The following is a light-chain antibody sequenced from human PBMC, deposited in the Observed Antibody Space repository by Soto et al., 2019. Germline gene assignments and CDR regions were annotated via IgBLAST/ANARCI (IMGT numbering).Light chain of an antibody. Sequence: DIQMTQSPSSVSASVGDRVTITFRASQGIGRWVAWYQQNPGKAHKLLIYDASSLESGVPSRFSGSGSGTEFNLTISSLQPEDFATYFCQQADSFPITFAQGTRLEIK. J-gene: IGKJ5*01. V-gene: IGKV1D-12*01. CDR2: DAS. CDR1: QGIGRW. CDR3: QQADSFPIT.